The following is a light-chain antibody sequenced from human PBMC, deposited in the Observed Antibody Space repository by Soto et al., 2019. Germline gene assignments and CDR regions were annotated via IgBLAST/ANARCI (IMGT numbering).Light chain of an antibody. CDR2: GAS. Sequence: EIVLTQSPGTLSLSPRERATLSCRASQGVSSSYLAWYQQKPGQAPRLLIYGASSRATGTPDRFSGSGSGTDFTLTISRLEPEDFAVYYCQQYGRSTGTFGQGTKVDIK. J-gene: IGKJ1*01. CDR3: QQYGRSTGT. CDR1: QGVSSSY. V-gene: IGKV3-20*01.